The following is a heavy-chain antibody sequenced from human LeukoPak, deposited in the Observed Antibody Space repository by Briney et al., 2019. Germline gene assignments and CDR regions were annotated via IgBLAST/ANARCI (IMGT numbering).Heavy chain of an antibody. V-gene: IGHV2-70*11. CDR2: IDWDDDK. CDR1: GFSLSTSGMC. Sequence: SGPALVKPTQTLTLTCTFSGFSLSTSGMCVSWIRQPPGKALEWLARIDWDDDKYYSTSLKTRLTISKDTSENQVVITMTNMDPVDTATYYCARLGYRSSWLRTFDFWGQGTMVTVSS. J-gene: IGHJ3*01. D-gene: IGHD6-13*01. CDR3: ARLGYRSSWLRTFDF.